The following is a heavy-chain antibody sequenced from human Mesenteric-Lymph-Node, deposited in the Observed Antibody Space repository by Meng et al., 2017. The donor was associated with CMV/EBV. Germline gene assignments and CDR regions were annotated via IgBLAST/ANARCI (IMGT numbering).Heavy chain of an antibody. CDR3: AIQNHGDYSNDY. CDR1: GFTFSSYA. J-gene: IGHJ4*02. V-gene: IGHV3-48*04. Sequence: GESLKISCAASGFTFSSYAMSWVRQAPGKGLEWLSYISSGGSTIYYADSVKGRFTISRDNAENSLYLQMNGLRAEDTAVYYCAIQNHGDYSNDYWGQGTLVTVSS. CDR2: ISSGGSTI. D-gene: IGHD4-17*01.